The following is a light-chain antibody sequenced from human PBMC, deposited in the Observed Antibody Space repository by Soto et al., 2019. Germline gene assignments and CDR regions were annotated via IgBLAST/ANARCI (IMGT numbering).Light chain of an antibody. CDR1: STDVGGDNY. V-gene: IGLV2-14*03. J-gene: IGLJ1*01. Sequence: QSALTQPASVSGSPGQSITISCTGTSTDVGGDNYVPWYQQYPGKAPKLIIYDVSSRPSGVSDRFSGSKSGNTDSLTISGLQAEDEADYYCNSYTSATTLRGVFGVGTKVTVL. CDR2: DVS. CDR3: NSYTSATTLRGV.